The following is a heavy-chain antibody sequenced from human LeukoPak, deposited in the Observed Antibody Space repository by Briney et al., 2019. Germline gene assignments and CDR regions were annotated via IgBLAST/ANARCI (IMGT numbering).Heavy chain of an antibody. CDR1: GFTSSNYA. V-gene: IGHV3-23*01. D-gene: IGHD3-9*01. Sequence: GASLRLSCVASGFTSSNYAMSWVRQAPGKRLEWVSAVTGSGGSTYYADSVKGRFTISRDNSRNTLFLQMNSLRAEDTAIYYCAKWGDFDILTGYYVSDFWGQGTLVTVSS. CDR2: VTGSGGST. J-gene: IGHJ4*02. CDR3: AKWGDFDILTGYYVSDF.